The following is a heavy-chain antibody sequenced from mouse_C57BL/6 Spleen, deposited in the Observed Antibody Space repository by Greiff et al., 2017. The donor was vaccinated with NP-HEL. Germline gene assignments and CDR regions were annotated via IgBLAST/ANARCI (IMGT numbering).Heavy chain of an antibody. CDR3: AREGLTTGGFAY. V-gene: IGHV5-4*01. J-gene: IGHJ3*01. D-gene: IGHD1-1*01. CDR2: ISDGGSYT. Sequence: EVQGVESGGGLVKPGGSLKLSCAASGFTFSSYAMSWVRQTPEKRLEWVATISDGGSYTYYPDNVKGRFTISRDNAKNNLYLQMSHLKSEDTAMYYCAREGLTTGGFAYWGQGTLVTVSA. CDR1: GFTFSSYA.